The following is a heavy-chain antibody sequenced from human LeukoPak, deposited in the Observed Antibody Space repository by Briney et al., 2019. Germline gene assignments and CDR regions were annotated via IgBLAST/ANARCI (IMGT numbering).Heavy chain of an antibody. D-gene: IGHD6-13*01. Sequence: SSETLSLTCTVSGGSISSYYWSWIRQPPGKGLEWIGYIYYSVSTNYNPSLKSRVTISGDTSKNQFSLKLSSVTAADTAVYYCARGYSSRKIDYWGQGTLVTVSS. V-gene: IGHV4-59*08. CDR1: GGSISSYY. CDR3: ARGYSSRKIDY. J-gene: IGHJ4*02. CDR2: IYYSVST.